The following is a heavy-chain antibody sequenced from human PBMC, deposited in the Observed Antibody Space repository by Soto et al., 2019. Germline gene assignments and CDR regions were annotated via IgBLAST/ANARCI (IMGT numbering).Heavy chain of an antibody. CDR2: IYYSGST. CDR1: GGSISSSSYY. J-gene: IGHJ6*02. D-gene: IGHD7-27*01. V-gene: IGHV4-39*01. CDR3: ARLWDGMDG. Sequence: QLQLQESGPGLVKPSETLSLTCTVSGGSISSSSYYWGWIRQPPGKGLEWIGSIYYSGSTYYNPSLKSRVTISVDTSKNQFSLRLSSVTASDTAVYYCARLWDGMDGWGQGTTVTVSS.